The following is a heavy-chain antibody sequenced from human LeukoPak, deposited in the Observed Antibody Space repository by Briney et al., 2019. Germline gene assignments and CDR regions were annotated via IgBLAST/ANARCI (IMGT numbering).Heavy chain of an antibody. CDR2: IRDSGTT. CDR3: ARAKPLNGVVFEF. Sequence: GGSLRLSCAASGFTFSSYPMNWVRQAPGKGLEWISHIRDSGTTDYADSVKGRFTISRDNAKNSLYLQMNNLRVDDTAVYYCARAKPLNGVVFEFWGQGTLVTVSS. J-gene: IGHJ4*02. D-gene: IGHD3-3*01. CDR1: GFTFSSYP. V-gene: IGHV3-48*01.